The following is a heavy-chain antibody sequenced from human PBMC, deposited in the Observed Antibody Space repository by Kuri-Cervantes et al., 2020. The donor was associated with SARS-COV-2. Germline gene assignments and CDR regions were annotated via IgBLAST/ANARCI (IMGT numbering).Heavy chain of an antibody. CDR3: ARGYSYGGWYYYYYMDV. Sequence: GESLKISCSASGFTFSSYSMTWVRQAPGKGLEWVSSITSGSNYIYYADSVKGRFTISRDNAENSLFLQMYSLRAEDTAVYYCARGYSYGGWYYYYYMDVWGTGTTVTVSS. CDR1: GFTFSSYS. CDR2: ITSGSNYI. D-gene: IGHD5-12*01. V-gene: IGHV3-21*06. J-gene: IGHJ6*03.